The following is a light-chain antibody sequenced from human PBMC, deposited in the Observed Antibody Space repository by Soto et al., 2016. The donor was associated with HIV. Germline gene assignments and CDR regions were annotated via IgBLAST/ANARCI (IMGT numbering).Light chain of an antibody. CDR3: QQYNSFPWT. V-gene: IGKV1-5*03. CDR2: RAS. Sequence: DIQMTQSPSTLSASVGDRVTITCRASQNINSWLAWYQQKPGKAPKLLIYRASNLESGVPSRFSGSGSGTEFTLTISSPQPDDFATYYCQQYNSFPWTFGQGTKVDIK. CDR1: QNINSW. J-gene: IGKJ1*01.